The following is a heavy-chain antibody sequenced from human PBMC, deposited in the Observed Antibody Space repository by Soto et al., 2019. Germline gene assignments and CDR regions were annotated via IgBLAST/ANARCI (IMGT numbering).Heavy chain of an antibody. D-gene: IGHD3-16*02. CDR1: GFTFDDYA. V-gene: IGHV3-9*01. CDR3: AKGPDYIWGSYRGNWFDP. Sequence: GGSLRLSCAASGFTFDDYAMHWFRQAPGKGLEWVSGISWNSGSIGYADSVKGRFTISRDNAKNSLYLQMNSLRAEDTALYYCAKGPDYIWGSYRGNWFDPWGQGTLVTVSS. CDR2: ISWNSGSI. J-gene: IGHJ5*02.